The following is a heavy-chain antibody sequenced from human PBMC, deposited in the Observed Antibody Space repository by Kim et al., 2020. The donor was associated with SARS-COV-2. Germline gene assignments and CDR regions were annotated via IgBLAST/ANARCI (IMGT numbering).Heavy chain of an antibody. V-gene: IGHV4-39*01. CDR3: ARQRIAARPTYYFDY. J-gene: IGHJ4*02. D-gene: IGHD6-6*01. Sequence: SETLSLTCTVSGGSISSSSYYWGWIRQPPGKGLEWIGSIYYSGSTYYNPSLKSRVTISVDTSKNQFSLKLSSVTAADTAVYYCARQRIAARPTYYFDYWGQGTLVTVSS. CDR1: GGSISSSSYY. CDR2: IYYSGST.